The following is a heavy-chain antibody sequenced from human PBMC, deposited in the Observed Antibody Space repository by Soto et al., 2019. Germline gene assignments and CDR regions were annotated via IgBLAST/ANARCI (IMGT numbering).Heavy chain of an antibody. D-gene: IGHD2-2*01. CDR2: INHSGST. CDR1: GGSFSGYY. V-gene: IGHV4-34*01. Sequence: SETLSLTCAVYGGSFSGYYWSWIRQPPGKGLEWIGEINHSGSTNYNPSLKSRVTISVDTSKTQFSLKLSSVTASDTAVYYCARGYGGPDIVVVPAAIRFDYWGQGTLVTVSS. J-gene: IGHJ4*02. CDR3: ARGYGGPDIVVVPAAIRFDY.